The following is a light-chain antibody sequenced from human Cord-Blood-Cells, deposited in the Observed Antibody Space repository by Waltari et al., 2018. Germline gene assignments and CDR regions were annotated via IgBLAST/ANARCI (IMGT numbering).Light chain of an antibody. V-gene: IGKV3D-15*01. J-gene: IGKJ1*01. CDR3: QQYNNWPWT. Sequence: EIVMTQSPATLSVSPGERATLSCRASQSVSSNLAWYQQKPGQAPRLLIYGASTRATGMPARFSGSGSGTEFTLTISSLQSEYFAVYYCQQYNNWPWTFGQGTKVEIK. CDR2: GAS. CDR1: QSVSSN.